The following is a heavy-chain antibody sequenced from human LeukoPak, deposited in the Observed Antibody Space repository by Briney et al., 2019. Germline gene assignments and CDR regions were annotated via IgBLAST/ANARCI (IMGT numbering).Heavy chain of an antibody. CDR2: IYYSGST. J-gene: IGHJ3*02. Sequence: SETLSLTCTVSGGSISSYYWSWIRQPPGKGLEWIGNIYYSGSTNYNPSLKSRVTISVDTSKNQFSLKLSSVTAADTAVYYCARGDYDSSGYYIRDSLDAFDIWGQGTMVTVSS. CDR1: GGSISSYY. CDR3: ARGDYDSSGYYIRDSLDAFDI. D-gene: IGHD3-22*01. V-gene: IGHV4-59*01.